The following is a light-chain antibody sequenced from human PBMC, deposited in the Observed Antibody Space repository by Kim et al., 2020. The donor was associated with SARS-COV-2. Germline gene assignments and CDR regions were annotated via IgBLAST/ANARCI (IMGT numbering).Light chain of an antibody. Sequence: SASVEDRVTIACRASQSISTYLAWYQHKPGKAPKVLIYRASTLGSGVPSRFSGSGSGTDFTLTISGLQPDDFAFYYCQQYNSYFTFGQGTKVDIK. CDR2: RAS. V-gene: IGKV1-5*03. CDR1: QSISTY. CDR3: QQYNSYFT. J-gene: IGKJ1*01.